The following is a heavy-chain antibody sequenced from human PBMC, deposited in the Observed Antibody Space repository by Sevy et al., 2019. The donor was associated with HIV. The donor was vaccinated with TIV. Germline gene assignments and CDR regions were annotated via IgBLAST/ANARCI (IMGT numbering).Heavy chain of an antibody. J-gene: IGHJ4*02. V-gene: IGHV3-30*18. D-gene: IGHD2-2*01. CDR1: GFTFSSYG. CDR2: ISYDGSNK. CDR3: AKEDIVVVPAASPAPDY. Sequence: GGSLRLSCAASGFTFSSYGMHWVRQAPGKGLEWVAVISYDGSNKYYADSVKGRFTISRDNSKNTLYLQMNSLRAEDKAVYYCAKEDIVVVPAASPAPDYWGQGTLVTVSS.